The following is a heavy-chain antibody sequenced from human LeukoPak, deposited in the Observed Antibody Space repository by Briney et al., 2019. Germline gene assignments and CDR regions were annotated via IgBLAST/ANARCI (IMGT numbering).Heavy chain of an antibody. J-gene: IGHJ4*02. CDR3: ARVVGQLVEFDY. V-gene: IGHV1-18*01. D-gene: IGHD6-6*01. CDR1: GYTFTSYG. CDR2: ISAYNGNT. Sequence: ASVKVSCKASGYTFTSYGISWVRQAPGQGLEWMGWISAYNGNTSYAQKLQGRVTMTTDTSTSTAYMELRSLRSEDTAVYYCARVVGQLVEFDYWGQGTLVTVSS.